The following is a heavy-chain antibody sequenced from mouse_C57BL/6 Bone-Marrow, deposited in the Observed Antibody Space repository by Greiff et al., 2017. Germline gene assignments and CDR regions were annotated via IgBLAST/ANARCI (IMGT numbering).Heavy chain of an antibody. D-gene: IGHD1-1*01. Sequence: QVQLQQPGAELVKPGASVKLSCKASGYTFTSYWMHWVKQRPGQGLEWIGMIHPNSGSTNYNEKFKSKATLTVDKSSSTAYMQLSSLTSEDSSVYYCARGYYYGSSYVYFDYWGQGTTLTVSS. CDR2: IHPNSGST. CDR1: GYTFTSYW. V-gene: IGHV1-64*01. CDR3: ARGYYYGSSYVYFDY. J-gene: IGHJ2*01.